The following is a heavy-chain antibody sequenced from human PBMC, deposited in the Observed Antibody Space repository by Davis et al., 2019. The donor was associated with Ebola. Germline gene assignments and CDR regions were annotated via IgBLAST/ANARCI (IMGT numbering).Heavy chain of an antibody. J-gene: IGHJ4*02. Sequence: ASVKVSCKASGYTFTSYGISWVRQAPGQGLEWMGWISAYNGNTNYAQKLQGRVTMTTDTSTSTAFMELRSLRSDDTAVYYCARDLLRDIGVVVAATTPGYGGQGTLVTVSS. CDR3: ARDLLRDIGVVVAATTPGY. CDR1: GYTFTSYG. D-gene: IGHD2-15*01. V-gene: IGHV1-18*01. CDR2: ISAYNGNT.